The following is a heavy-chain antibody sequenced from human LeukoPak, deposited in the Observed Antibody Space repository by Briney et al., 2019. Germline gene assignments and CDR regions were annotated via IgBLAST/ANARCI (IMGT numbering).Heavy chain of an antibody. D-gene: IGHD4-17*01. V-gene: IGHV3-48*01. CDR1: GLTVSSYS. CDR2: ISSSSSTI. CDR3: RMTTVTTGFDY. J-gene: IGHJ4*02. Sequence: GGSLRLSCVASGLTVSSYSMNWVRQAPGKGLEWVSYISSSSSTIYYADSVKGRFTISRDNSKNTLYLQMNSLRAEDTAVYYCRMTTVTTGFDYWGQGTLVTVSS.